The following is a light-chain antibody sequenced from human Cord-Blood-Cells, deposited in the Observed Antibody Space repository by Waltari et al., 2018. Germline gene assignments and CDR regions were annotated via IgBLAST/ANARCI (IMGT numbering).Light chain of an antibody. CDR3: QQRSNWPPAT. J-gene: IGKJ4*01. Sequence: EIVLTQSPATLSLSPAERATLSCRASQSVSSYLAWYQQKPGQAPRLLIYDASNRATGIPARCSGSGSGTDFTLTISSLEPEDFAVYYCQQRSNWPPATFGGGTKVEIK. CDR2: DAS. V-gene: IGKV3-11*01. CDR1: QSVSSY.